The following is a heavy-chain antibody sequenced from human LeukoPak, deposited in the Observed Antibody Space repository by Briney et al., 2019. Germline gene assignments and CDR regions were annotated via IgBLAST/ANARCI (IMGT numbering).Heavy chain of an antibody. D-gene: IGHD5-24*01. Sequence: GGSLRLSCAASGFTFSSYSMNWVRQAPGKGLEWVSSISSSSSYIYYADSVKGRFTISRDNAKNSLYLQMNSLRAEDTAVFYCARAVGWLNDYWGQGTLVTVSS. CDR3: ARAVGWLNDY. V-gene: IGHV3-21*01. J-gene: IGHJ4*02. CDR2: ISSSSSYI. CDR1: GFTFSSYS.